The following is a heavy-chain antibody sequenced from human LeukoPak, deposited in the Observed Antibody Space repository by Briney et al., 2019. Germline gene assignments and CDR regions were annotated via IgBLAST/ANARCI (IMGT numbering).Heavy chain of an antibody. CDR1: GFTFSSYE. CDR3: ARDLIREGIDY. Sequence: AGGSLRLSCAASGFTFSSYEMNWVRQAPGKGLEWVSYISSSGSTIYYADSVKGRFTISRDNAKNSLYLQMNSLRAEDTAVYYCARDLIREGIDYWGQGTLVTVSS. J-gene: IGHJ4*02. CDR2: ISSSGSTI. D-gene: IGHD3-10*01. V-gene: IGHV3-48*03.